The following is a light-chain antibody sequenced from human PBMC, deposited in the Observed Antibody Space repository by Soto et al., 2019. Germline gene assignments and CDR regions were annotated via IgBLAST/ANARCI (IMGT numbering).Light chain of an antibody. J-gene: IGLJ1*01. CDR2: EVS. CDR3: CSYAGSSTPHYV. Sequence: QSALTQPASVSGSPGQSITIFCTGTISDVGSYNLVSWYQQHPGKAPKLMIYEVSKRPSGVSNRFSGSKSGNTASLTISGLQAEDEADYYCCSYAGSSTPHYVFGTGTKVTVL. V-gene: IGLV2-23*02. CDR1: ISDVGSYNL.